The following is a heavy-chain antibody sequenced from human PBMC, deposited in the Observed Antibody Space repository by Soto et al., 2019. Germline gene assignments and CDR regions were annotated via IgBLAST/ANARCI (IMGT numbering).Heavy chain of an antibody. CDR1: GFTFSSYG. J-gene: IGHJ2*01. CDR3: ARGAYYYDL. Sequence: QVQLVESGGGVVQPGRSLRLSCAASGFTFSSYGMHWGRQAPGKWLEWVAVIWYDGSNKYYADSVKGRFTISRDNSKNTLYLQMNSLRDEDTAVYYCARGAYYYDLWGRGTLVTVSS. D-gene: IGHD3-10*01. V-gene: IGHV3-33*01. CDR2: IWYDGSNK.